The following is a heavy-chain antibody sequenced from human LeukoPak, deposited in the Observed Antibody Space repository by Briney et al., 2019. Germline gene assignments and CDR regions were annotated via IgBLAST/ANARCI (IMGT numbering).Heavy chain of an antibody. V-gene: IGHV3-48*02. J-gene: IGHJ5*02. CDR1: GFTFSSYW. CDR2: ISSSSSTI. CDR3: ARNGVAWLQFGWFDP. D-gene: IGHD5-24*01. Sequence: GGSLRLSCAASGFTFSSYWMNWVRQAPGKGLEWVSYISSSSSTIYYADSVKGRFTISRDNAKNSLYLQMNSLRDEDTAVYYCARNGVAWLQFGWFDPWGQGTLVTVSS.